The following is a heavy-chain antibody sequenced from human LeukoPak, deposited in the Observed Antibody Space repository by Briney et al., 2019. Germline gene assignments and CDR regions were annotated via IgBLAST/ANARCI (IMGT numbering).Heavy chain of an antibody. Sequence: GGSLRLSCVASGFTFSSHWMHWVRQAPGKGLEWVSRINQDASVRDYAGSARGRFTISRDNAKNMLYLQMDSLRAEDTAVYYCARAFSDVGDDFDMRGQGTMVTASS. CDR3: ARAFSDVGDDFDM. V-gene: IGHV3-74*01. CDR1: GFTFSSHW. J-gene: IGHJ3*02. CDR2: INQDASVR.